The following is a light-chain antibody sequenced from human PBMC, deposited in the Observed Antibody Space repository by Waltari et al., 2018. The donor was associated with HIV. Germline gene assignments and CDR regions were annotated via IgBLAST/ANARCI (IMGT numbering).Light chain of an antibody. CDR1: HSDIGTYNY. Sequence: QSALTQPASVSGSPGQSIPISCTGTHSDIGTYNYVSWYQQQSGKAPRLLISEVNNRPSGVSNRFSGSKAGNTASLSISGLQAEDEGKYYCSSYTATKILVFGGGTDVTVL. J-gene: IGLJ2*01. V-gene: IGLV2-14*03. CDR3: SSYTATKILV. CDR2: EVN.